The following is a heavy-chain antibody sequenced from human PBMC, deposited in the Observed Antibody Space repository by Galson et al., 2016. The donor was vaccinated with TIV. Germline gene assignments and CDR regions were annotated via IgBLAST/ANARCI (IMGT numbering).Heavy chain of an antibody. D-gene: IGHD4-17*01. J-gene: IGHJ4*02. Sequence: SVKVSCKASGYTFTSYDINWVRQATGQGLEWMGWMNPNSGNIGYTQKFRGRVTMTKNTSVRTAYMELSSLRSEDTAVYYCARSGDYGDYWGQGTLVTVSS. CDR3: ARSGDYGDY. CDR2: MNPNSGNI. CDR1: GYTFTSYD. V-gene: IGHV1-8*02.